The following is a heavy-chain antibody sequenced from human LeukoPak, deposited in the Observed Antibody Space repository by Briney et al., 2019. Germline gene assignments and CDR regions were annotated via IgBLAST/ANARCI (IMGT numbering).Heavy chain of an antibody. D-gene: IGHD5-12*01. CDR2: IYYRGTT. V-gene: IGHV4-59*12. Sequence: KSSETLSLTCTVSGDSIDSYYWSWIRQPPGKGLEGIGYIYYRGTTSYDPFLKSRVTISVDTSKNQFSLKLNSVTAADTAVYYCARLPRYGGYDHFDYWGQGILVIVSS. CDR1: GDSIDSYY. J-gene: IGHJ4*02. CDR3: ARLPRYGGYDHFDY.